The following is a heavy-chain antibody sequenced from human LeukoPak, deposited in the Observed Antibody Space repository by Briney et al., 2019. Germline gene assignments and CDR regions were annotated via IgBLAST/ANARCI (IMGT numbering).Heavy chain of an antibody. CDR3: ARVGGQYYYGSGSSTVDY. J-gene: IGHJ4*02. CDR1: GYTFTGYY. D-gene: IGHD3-10*01. CDR2: INPNSGGT. V-gene: IGHV1-2*02. Sequence: ASVKVSCKASGYTFTGYYMHWVRQAPGQGLEWMGWINPNSGGTNYAQKFQGRVTMTRDTSISTAYMELSRLRSDDTAVYYCARVGGQYYYGSGSSTVDYWGQGTLVTVSS.